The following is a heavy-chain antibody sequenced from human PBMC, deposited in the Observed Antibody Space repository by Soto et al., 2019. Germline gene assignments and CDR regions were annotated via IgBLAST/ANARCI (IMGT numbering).Heavy chain of an antibody. D-gene: IGHD3-3*01. J-gene: IGHJ6*02. CDR2: MNPNSGNT. Sequence: QVQLVQSGAEVKKPGASVKVSCKASGYTFTSYDINWVRQATGQGLEWMGWMNPNSGNTGYAQKFQGRVTMTRNTSLSTAYMELSSLRSEDTAVYYCARVHTYYDFWSGSQAYYGMDVWGQGTTVTVSS. V-gene: IGHV1-8*01. CDR1: GYTFTSYD. CDR3: ARVHTYYDFWSGSQAYYGMDV.